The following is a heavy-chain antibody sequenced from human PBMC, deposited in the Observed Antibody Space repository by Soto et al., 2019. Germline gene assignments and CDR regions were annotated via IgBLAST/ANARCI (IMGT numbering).Heavy chain of an antibody. J-gene: IGHJ6*02. CDR1: GYTFTSYW. CDR2: IYPGDSES. CDR3: ARRGLDYYYAMDV. V-gene: IGHV5-51*01. D-gene: IGHD5-12*01. Sequence: VESVKISCNASGYTFTSYWIEWVRQLPGKGLEGMGIIYPGDSESTYSPSFQGQVTLSVDKSISTAYLHWNSLKASDTAMYYCARRGLDYYYAMDVWGQGTTVTVSS.